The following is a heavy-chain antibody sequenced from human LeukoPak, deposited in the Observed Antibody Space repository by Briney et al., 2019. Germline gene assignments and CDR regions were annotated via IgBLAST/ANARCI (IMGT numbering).Heavy chain of an antibody. J-gene: IGHJ4*02. CDR1: GYTFTSYY. CDR2: INPSGGST. V-gene: IGHV1-46*01. D-gene: IGHD1-1*01. CDR3: ARVQRPTEQFDY. Sequence: ASVKVSCKASGYTFTSYYMHWVRQAPGQGLEWMGIINPSGGSTSYAQKFQGRVTMTRDMSTSTVYMELSSLRSEDTAGYYCARVQRPTEQFDYWGQGTLVTVSS.